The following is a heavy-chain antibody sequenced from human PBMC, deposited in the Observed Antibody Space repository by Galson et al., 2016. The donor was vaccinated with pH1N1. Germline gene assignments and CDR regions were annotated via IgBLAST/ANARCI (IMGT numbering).Heavy chain of an antibody. CDR3: ARKIGAD. J-gene: IGHJ4*02. Sequence: SLRLSCAASGFIFSSYWMSWVRQAPGHGLEWVANIKQDGSQIYYADSVKGRFTISRDNAKNSLYLQMNSLRVEDTAVYYCARKIGADWGQGTLVTVSS. CDR2: IKQDGSQI. V-gene: IGHV3-7*01. CDR1: GFIFSSYW. D-gene: IGHD1-26*01.